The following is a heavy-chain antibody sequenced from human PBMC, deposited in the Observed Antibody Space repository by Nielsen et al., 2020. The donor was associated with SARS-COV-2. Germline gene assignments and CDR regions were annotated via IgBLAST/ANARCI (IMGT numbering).Heavy chain of an antibody. CDR1: GFTFSSYA. D-gene: IGHD6-13*01. J-gene: IGHJ4*02. V-gene: IGHV3-30*04. CDR2: ISYDGSNK. CDR3: ARDGADSRVLDY. Sequence: GGSLRLSCAASGFTFSSYAMHWVRQAPGKGLEWVAVISYDGSNKYYADSVKGRFTISRDNSKNTLYLQMNSLRAEDTAVYYCARDGADSRVLDYWGQGTLVTVSS.